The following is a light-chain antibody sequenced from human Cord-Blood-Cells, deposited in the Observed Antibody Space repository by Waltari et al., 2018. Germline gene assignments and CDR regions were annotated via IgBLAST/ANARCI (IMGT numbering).Light chain of an antibody. Sequence: DIVMTQSTDSLAVSLGERATINCKSSQSVLYSSNNKNYLAWYQQKPGQPPKLLIYWASTRESGVPDRFSGSGSVTDFTLAISSLQAEDVAVYYCQQYYSTPLTFGGGTKVEIK. CDR3: QQYYSTPLT. V-gene: IGKV4-1*01. CDR2: WAS. J-gene: IGKJ4*01. CDR1: QSVLYSSNNKNY.